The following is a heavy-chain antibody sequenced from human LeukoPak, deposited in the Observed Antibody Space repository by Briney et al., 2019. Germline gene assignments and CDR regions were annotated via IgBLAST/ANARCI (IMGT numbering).Heavy chain of an antibody. D-gene: IGHD6-19*01. CDR1: GASISSSTYY. J-gene: IGHJ5*02. CDR3: ARRGVAVTGNAAAES. Sequence: PSETLSLTCTVSGASISSSTYYWGWLRQSPGKGLEWIGSTYYRGNTFYNPSLKSRVAISVDSSKRQFSLNLTSVTAADTAVYYCARRGVAVTGNAAAESWGQGTLVTVSS. V-gene: IGHV4-39*01. CDR2: TYYRGNT.